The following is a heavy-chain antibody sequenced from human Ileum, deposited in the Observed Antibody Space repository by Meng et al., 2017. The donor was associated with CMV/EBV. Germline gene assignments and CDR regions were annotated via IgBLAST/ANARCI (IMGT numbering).Heavy chain of an antibody. Sequence: QVQLQESGPLLVKPSQTLSLTCTVPGGSITSGNYYWSWIRQPPGRGLEWIGYIYYSGSPYYKPSLKSRVTISLDTSKNQFSLNLRSVTATDSAVYYCVRQVVAASFDYWGQGALVTVSS. CDR1: GGSITSGNYY. CDR2: IYYSGSP. V-gene: IGHV4-30-4*08. J-gene: IGHJ4*02. D-gene: IGHD2-15*01. CDR3: VRQVVAASFDY.